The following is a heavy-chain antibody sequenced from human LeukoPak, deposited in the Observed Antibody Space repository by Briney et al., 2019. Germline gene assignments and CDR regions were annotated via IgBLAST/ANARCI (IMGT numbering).Heavy chain of an antibody. J-gene: IGHJ4*02. CDR3: ARDYSSSWSPHFDY. Sequence: RSGGSLRLSCAASGFTFDDYGMSWVRQAPGKGLEWVSGINWNGGSTGYADSVKGRFTISRDNAKNSLYLQMNSLRAEDTALYYCARDYSSSWSPHFDYWGQGTLVTVSS. D-gene: IGHD6-13*01. V-gene: IGHV3-20*04. CDR1: GFTFDDYG. CDR2: INWNGGST.